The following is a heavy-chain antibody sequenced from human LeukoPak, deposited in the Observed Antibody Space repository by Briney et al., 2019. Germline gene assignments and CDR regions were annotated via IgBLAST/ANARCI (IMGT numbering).Heavy chain of an antibody. Sequence: GGSLRLSCAASGFTFSSYAMSWVRQAPGKGLEWVSYISGNSRAIHYADSVKGRFTISRDNAKNSLYLQMNSLRAEDTAVYYCARDGRLVGASHFDYWGQGTLVTVSS. V-gene: IGHV3-48*04. D-gene: IGHD1-26*01. CDR3: ARDGRLVGASHFDY. J-gene: IGHJ4*02. CDR2: ISGNSRAI. CDR1: GFTFSSYA.